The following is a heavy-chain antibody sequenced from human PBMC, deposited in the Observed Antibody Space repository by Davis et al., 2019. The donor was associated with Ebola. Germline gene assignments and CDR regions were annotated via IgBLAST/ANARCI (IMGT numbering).Heavy chain of an antibody. D-gene: IGHD4-17*01. CDR1: GFTFSSYA. J-gene: IGHJ4*02. V-gene: IGHV3-30*18. CDR2: ISYDGSNK. Sequence: GESLKISCAASGFTFSSYAMSWVRQAPGKGLEWVAVISYDGSNKYYADSVKGRFTISRDNSKNTLYLQMNSLRAEDTAVYYCAKAKYGDFRVSEYWGQGTLVTVSS. CDR3: AKAKYGDFRVSEY.